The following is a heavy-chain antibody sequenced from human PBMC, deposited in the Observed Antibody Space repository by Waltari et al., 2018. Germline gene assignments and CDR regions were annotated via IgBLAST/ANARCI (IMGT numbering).Heavy chain of an antibody. CDR1: GFTFDDYG. D-gene: IGHD4-17*01. J-gene: IGHJ6*02. Sequence: EVQLVESGGGVVRPGGSLRLSCAASGFTFDDYGMSWVRQAPGRGLEWVSGINWNGGRTGDADALKGRFTITRDNAKNSLYLQMNSLRAEDTALYHCARDDYGDPAGYYYGMDVWGQGTTVTVSS. V-gene: IGHV3-20*01. CDR2: INWNGGRT. CDR3: ARDDYGDPAGYYYGMDV.